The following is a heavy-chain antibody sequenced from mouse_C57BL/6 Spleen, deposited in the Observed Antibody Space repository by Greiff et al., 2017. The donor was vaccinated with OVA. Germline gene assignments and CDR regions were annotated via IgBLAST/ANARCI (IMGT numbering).Heavy chain of an antibody. CDR3: TRASNYEAWCAY. J-gene: IGHJ3*01. CDR2: IDPETGGT. V-gene: IGHV1-15*01. Sequence: VQLQQSGAELVRPGASVTLSCKASGYTFTDYEMHWVKQTPVHGLEWIGAIDPETGGTAYNQKFKGKAILTADKSSSTAYMELRSLTSEDSAVYYCTRASNYEAWCAYWGKGTLVTVSA. D-gene: IGHD2-5*01. CDR1: GYTFTDYE.